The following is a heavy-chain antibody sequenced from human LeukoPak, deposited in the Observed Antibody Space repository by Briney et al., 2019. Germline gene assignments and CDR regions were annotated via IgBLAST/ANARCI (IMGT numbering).Heavy chain of an antibody. D-gene: IGHD3-3*01. Sequence: GGSLRLSCAASGFTFSSYSMNWVRQAPGKGLEWVSSISSSSSCIYYADSVKGRFTISRDNAKNSLYLQMNSLRAEDTAVYYCTTEAGVADDIYYYYYMDVWGKGTTVTVSS. CDR1: GFTFSSYS. CDR3: TTEAGVADDIYYYYYMDV. V-gene: IGHV3-21*03. CDR2: ISSSSSCI. J-gene: IGHJ6*03.